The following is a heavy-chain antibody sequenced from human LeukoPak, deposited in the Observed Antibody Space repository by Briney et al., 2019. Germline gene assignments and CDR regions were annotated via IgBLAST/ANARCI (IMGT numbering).Heavy chain of an antibody. Sequence: GGSLRLSCAASGFTFSSYGMHWVRQAPGEGLEWVAVIWYDGSNKYYADSVKGRFTISRDNSKNTLYLQMNSLRAEDTAVYYCARDGDYYDSSGYFDYWGQGTLVTVSS. CDR1: GFTFSSYG. CDR2: IWYDGSNK. D-gene: IGHD3-22*01. CDR3: ARDGDYYDSSGYFDY. J-gene: IGHJ4*02. V-gene: IGHV3-33*01.